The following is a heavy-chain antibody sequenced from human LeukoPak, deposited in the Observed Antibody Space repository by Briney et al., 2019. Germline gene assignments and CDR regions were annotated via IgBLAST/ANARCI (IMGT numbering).Heavy chain of an antibody. D-gene: IGHD4-17*01. Sequence: QPGGSLILSCAASGFTFRSYAMHWVRQAPGKGLEWVAVISYDASNKYYADSVKGRFTISRDNSKNTLYLQMNSLRAEDTAVYYCARENYGDCYFDYWGQGTLVTVSS. CDR3: ARENYGDCYFDY. CDR1: GFTFRSYA. J-gene: IGHJ4*02. V-gene: IGHV3-30-3*01. CDR2: ISYDASNK.